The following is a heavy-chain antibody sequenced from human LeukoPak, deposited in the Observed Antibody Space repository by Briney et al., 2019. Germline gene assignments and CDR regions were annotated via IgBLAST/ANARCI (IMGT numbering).Heavy chain of an antibody. CDR3: ARVVVSYYGSGPFAFDI. CDR2: IYHSGST. CDR1: GGSISSGGYY. V-gene: IGHV4-30-2*01. J-gene: IGHJ3*02. Sequence: SSETLSLTCTVSGGSISSGGYYWSWIRQPPGKGLEWIGYIYHSGSTYYNPSLKSRVTISVDTSKNQFSLKLSSVTAADTAVYYCARVVVSYYGSGPFAFDIWGQGTMVTVSS. D-gene: IGHD3-10*01.